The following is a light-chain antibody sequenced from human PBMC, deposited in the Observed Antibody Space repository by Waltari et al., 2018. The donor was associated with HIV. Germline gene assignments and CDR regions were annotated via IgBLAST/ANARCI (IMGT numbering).Light chain of an antibody. CDR2: RHS. CDR3: QVWDSSTVV. CDR1: NSGSKN. J-gene: IGLJ2*01. Sequence: SYELTQPLSVSVALGQTARISCGGNNSGSKNVHWYQQKPGQAPVLVIYRHSNRPSGIPERFSGSNSGNTATLTISRAQAGDEADYYCQVWDSSTVVFGGGTKLTVL. V-gene: IGLV3-9*01.